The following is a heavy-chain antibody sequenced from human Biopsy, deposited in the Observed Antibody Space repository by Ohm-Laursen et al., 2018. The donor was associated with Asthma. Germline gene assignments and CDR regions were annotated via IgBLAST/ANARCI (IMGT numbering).Heavy chain of an antibody. D-gene: IGHD2-2*01. V-gene: IGHV4-39*01. Sequence: GTLSLTCTVSGASITSSAYYWGWIRQPPGKGLEWIGSMYYGETTYYSPSLESRVTISVDTSKNQFSLILSLVTAADTAVYYCARHDHRWDTYADFWGQGTLVTVSS. CDR2: MYYGETT. CDR1: GASITSSAYY. CDR3: ARHDHRWDTYADF. J-gene: IGHJ4*02.